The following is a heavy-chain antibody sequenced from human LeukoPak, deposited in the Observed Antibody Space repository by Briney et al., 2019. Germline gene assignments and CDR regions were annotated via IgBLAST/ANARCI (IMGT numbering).Heavy chain of an antibody. J-gene: IGHJ5*02. Sequence: PSETLSLTCTVSVGSITGYYWSWIRPPPGKGLAWIGYIYYSGSTNYNPSLTSRLTISVDTSKNQFSLKLSSVTAADTAVYYCARLTKFLTGYYPTPWGQGTLVTVSS. CDR3: ARLTKFLTGYYPTP. CDR1: VGSITGYY. CDR2: IYYSGST. D-gene: IGHD3-9*01. V-gene: IGHV4-59*08.